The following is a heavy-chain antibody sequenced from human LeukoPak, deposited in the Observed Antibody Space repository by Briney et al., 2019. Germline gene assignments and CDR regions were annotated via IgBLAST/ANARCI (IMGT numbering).Heavy chain of an antibody. Sequence: PSETLSLTSAVYGGSFSGYYWSWIRQPPGKGLEWIGEINHSGSTNYKLSLKSRVTISVDTSKNQFSLKLSSVTAADTAVYYCARGRGYCSSTSCYTAYYYYYMDVCGKGTTVTVSS. CDR2: INHSGST. CDR3: ARGRGYCSSTSCYTAYYYYYMDV. CDR1: GGSFSGYY. J-gene: IGHJ6*03. D-gene: IGHD2-2*02. V-gene: IGHV4-34*01.